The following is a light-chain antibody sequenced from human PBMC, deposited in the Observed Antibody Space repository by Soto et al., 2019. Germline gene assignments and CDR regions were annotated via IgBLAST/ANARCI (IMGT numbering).Light chain of an antibody. CDR3: QQRSNWPWT. CDR1: QSVSSN. CDR2: DAS. V-gene: IGKV3-11*01. Sequence: EIVLTQSPATLSLSPGARATLSCMASQSVSSNLAWYQQKPGQAPRLLIYDASNRATGIPARFSGSGSGTDFTLTISSLEPEDFAVYYCQQRSNWPWTFGQGTKVEIK. J-gene: IGKJ1*01.